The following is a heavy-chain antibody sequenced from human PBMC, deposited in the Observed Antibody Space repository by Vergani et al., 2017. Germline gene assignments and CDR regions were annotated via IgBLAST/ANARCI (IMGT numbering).Heavy chain of an antibody. Sequence: EVQLVESGGGLVQPGGPLRLSCAASGFSVSSNYMSWVRQAPGKGLEWVSVLYAGGTPYYADSVRGRFTISRDNSKNTLYLQMNSLRPEDTAVYFCARTTIAWGQGTLVTVSS. CDR2: LYAGGTP. V-gene: IGHV3-66*02. CDR1: GFSVSSNY. D-gene: IGHD1-26*01. J-gene: IGHJ5*02. CDR3: ARTTIA.